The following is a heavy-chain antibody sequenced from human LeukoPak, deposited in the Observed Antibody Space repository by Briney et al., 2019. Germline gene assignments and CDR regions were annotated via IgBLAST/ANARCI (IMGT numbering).Heavy chain of an antibody. CDR2: ISGSGGST. V-gene: IGHV3-23*01. CDR1: GFTFSSYA. J-gene: IGHJ4*02. Sequence: GGSLRLSCAASGFTFSSYAMSWVRQAPGKGLEWVSAISGSGGSTYYADSVKGRFTISRDNSKNTLYLQMNSLRAEDTAVYYCAKSRVLRYFDWSLGGDFDYWGQGTLVTVSS. CDR3: AKSRVLRYFDWSLGGDFDY. D-gene: IGHD3-9*01.